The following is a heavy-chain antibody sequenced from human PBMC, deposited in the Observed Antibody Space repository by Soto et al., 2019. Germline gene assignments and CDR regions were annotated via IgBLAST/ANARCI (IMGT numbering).Heavy chain of an antibody. Sequence: QVQLQESGPGLLKPSETLSLTCTVSGGSISSYFYIWVRQPPGKGLEWIGSVYYTGTTDYNPSLKSRVTIPVDTSKTQFALNLRSVTAADTAVYYCARDLAAVPRAFDYWGRGALVTVSS. J-gene: IGHJ4*02. CDR3: ARDLAAVPRAFDY. V-gene: IGHV4-59*01. CDR1: GGSISSYF. CDR2: VYYTGTT. D-gene: IGHD6-13*01.